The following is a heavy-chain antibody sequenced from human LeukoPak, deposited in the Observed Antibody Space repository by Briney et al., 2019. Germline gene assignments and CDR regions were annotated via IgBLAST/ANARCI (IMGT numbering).Heavy chain of an antibody. V-gene: IGHV4-59*02. J-gene: IGHJ4*02. CDR1: GDSVSNFH. Sequence: PSETLSLTCVVSGDSVSNFHWNWLRQVPGKGLEWIACLSYTGKADYNPSLASRVTISLDTSKNQGFSLKLKSVTAADTAVYYCSEGYFEPFDHWGQGILVTASS. CDR3: SEGYFEPFDH. CDR2: LSYTGKA. D-gene: IGHD2/OR15-2a*01.